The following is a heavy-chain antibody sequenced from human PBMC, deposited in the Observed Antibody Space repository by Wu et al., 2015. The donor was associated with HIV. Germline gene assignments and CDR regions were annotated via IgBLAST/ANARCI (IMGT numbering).Heavy chain of an antibody. CDR1: RDTFNRFA. D-gene: IGHD3-10*01. CDR3: AREVGAMLANWFDP. V-gene: IGHV1-69*11. J-gene: IGHJ5*02. Sequence: QVQLVQSGAEIKKPGSSVKVSCKASRDTFNRFAITWVRQAPGQGLECMGKITPILGSTVYTQKFQDRVTITADESTSTSYMELSSLTSEDTAVYYCAREVGAMLANWFDPWGQGILVIVSS. CDR2: ITPILGST.